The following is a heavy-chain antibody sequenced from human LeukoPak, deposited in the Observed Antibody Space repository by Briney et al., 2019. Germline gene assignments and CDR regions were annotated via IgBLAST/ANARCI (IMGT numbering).Heavy chain of an antibody. CDR1: GFIFSQYS. CDR2: IRSTGDT. D-gene: IGHD5-12*01. Sequence: GGSLRLSCAASGFIFSQYSINWVPQAPGKGLEWVSHIRSTGDTFYADSVKGRFTISRDNARNSLYLQMNSLRAEDTAMYYCARDAGNSGYGCDLWGQGTLVTVSS. V-gene: IGHV3-48*01. CDR3: ARDAGNSGYGCDL. J-gene: IGHJ5*02.